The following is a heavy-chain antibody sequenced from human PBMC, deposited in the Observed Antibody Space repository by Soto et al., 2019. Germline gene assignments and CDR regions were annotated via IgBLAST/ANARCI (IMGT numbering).Heavy chain of an antibody. V-gene: IGHV1-2*02. J-gene: IGHJ6*02. Sequence: ASVKISCKTSRYIFTGYYMHWVRQAPGQGLEWMGWINPNSGDTNYAQRFKGRVSMTSDTSINTAYLELSRLRPGDTAVFFCARSHSAYHYHAMDAWGQGTTVTVSS. CDR1: RYIFTGYY. CDR2: INPNSGDT. CDR3: ARSHSAYHYHAMDA.